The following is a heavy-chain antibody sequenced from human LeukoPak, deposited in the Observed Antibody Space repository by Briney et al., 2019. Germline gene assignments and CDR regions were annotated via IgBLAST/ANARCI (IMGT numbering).Heavy chain of an antibody. J-gene: IGHJ3*02. CDR2: TNEKRKST. CDR1: GGSLSDYY. V-gene: IGHV4-34*01. CDR3: ARELSTSSTAFDM. D-gene: IGHD2-2*01. Sequence: SETLSPTCAVYGGSLSDYYWSWIRLPPGKGLEWIGETNEKRKSTNYNPSLKSRVTMSVDTSKNQVSLKLTSVTAADTAVYYCARELSTSSTAFDMWGQGTKVTVSS.